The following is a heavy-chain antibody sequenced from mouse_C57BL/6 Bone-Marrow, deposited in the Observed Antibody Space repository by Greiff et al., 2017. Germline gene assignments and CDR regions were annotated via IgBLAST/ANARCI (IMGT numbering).Heavy chain of an antibody. CDR2: ISGGGGNT. J-gene: IGHJ3*01. V-gene: IGHV5-9*01. CDR3: ARLGDYDKNWFAY. D-gene: IGHD2-4*01. CDR1: GFTFSSYT. Sequence: EVKVEESGGGLVKPGGSLKLSCAASGFTFSSYTMSWVRQTPEKRLEWVATISGGGGNTYYPDSVKGRFTISRDNAKNTLYLQMSSLRSEDTALYYCARLGDYDKNWFAYWGQGTLVTVSA.